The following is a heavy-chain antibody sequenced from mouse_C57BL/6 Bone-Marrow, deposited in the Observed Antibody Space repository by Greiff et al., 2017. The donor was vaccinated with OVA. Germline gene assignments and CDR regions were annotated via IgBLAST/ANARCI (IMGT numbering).Heavy chain of an antibody. Sequence: EVKVVESGEGLVKPGGSLKLSCAASGFTFSSYAMSWVRQTPETRLEWVAYISSGGDYIYYADTVKGRFTISRDNARNTLYLQMSSLKSEDTAMYYCTRVWWAWFAYWGQGTLVTVSA. CDR2: ISSGGDYI. CDR3: TRVWWAWFAY. J-gene: IGHJ3*01. CDR1: GFTFSSYA. V-gene: IGHV5-9-1*02. D-gene: IGHD1-1*02.